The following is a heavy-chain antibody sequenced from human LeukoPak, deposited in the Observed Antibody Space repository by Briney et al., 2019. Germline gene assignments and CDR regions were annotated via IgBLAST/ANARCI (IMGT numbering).Heavy chain of an antibody. CDR2: ISYDGSNK. Sequence: GGSLRLSCVASGFIFSRYGMHWVRQAPGKGLEWVAVISYDGSNKYYADSVKGRFTISRDNSKNTLYLQMNSLRAEDTAVYYCARDHYDSSLDAFDIWGQGTMVTVSS. J-gene: IGHJ3*02. D-gene: IGHD3-22*01. CDR3: ARDHYDSSLDAFDI. CDR1: GFIFSRYG. V-gene: IGHV3-30*03.